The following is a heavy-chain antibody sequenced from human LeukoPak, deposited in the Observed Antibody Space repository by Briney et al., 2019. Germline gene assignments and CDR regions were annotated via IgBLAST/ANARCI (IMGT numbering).Heavy chain of an antibody. J-gene: IGHJ4*02. CDR2: MNPNSGNT. D-gene: IGHD3-22*01. CDR3: ARSRQYYDSSGYPTSYFDY. Sequence: ASVKVSCKASGHTFTSYDINWVRQATGQGLEWMGWMNPNSGNTGYAQKFQGRVTMTRNTSISTAYMELSSLRSEDTAVYYCARSRQYYDSSGYPTSYFDYWGQGTLVTVSS. V-gene: IGHV1-8*02. CDR1: GHTFTSYD.